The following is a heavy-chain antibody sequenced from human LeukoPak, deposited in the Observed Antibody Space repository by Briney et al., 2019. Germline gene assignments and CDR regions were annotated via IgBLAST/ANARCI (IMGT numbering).Heavy chain of an antibody. CDR1: GGTFSSYA. CDR2: IIPIFGTA. V-gene: IGHV1-69*01. CDR3: ARARITTIFGVVTYYYYGMDV. Sequence: SVKVSCKASGGTFSSYAISWVRQAPGQGLEWMGGIIPIFGTANYAQKFQGRVTITADESTSTAYMELSSLRSEDTAVYYCARARITTIFGVVTYYYYGMDVWGQGTTVIVSS. J-gene: IGHJ6*02. D-gene: IGHD3-3*01.